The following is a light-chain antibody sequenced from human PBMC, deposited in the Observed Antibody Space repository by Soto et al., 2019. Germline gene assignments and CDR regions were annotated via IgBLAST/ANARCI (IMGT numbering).Light chain of an antibody. CDR2: GAS. V-gene: IGKV3-20*01. CDR1: QSGSSSY. CDR3: QQYGSSPFT. J-gene: IGKJ3*01. Sequence: EIVLTQSPGTLSLSPGERATLYCRASQSGSSSYLAWYQQKPGQAPRLLIYGASSRATGIPDRFSGSGSGTDFTLTISILEPDDFAVYYFQQYGSSPFTFGPGTKVAIK.